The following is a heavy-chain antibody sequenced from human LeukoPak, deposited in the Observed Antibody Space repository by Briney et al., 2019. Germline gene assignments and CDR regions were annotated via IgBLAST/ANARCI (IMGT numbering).Heavy chain of an antibody. J-gene: IGHJ4*02. CDR1: GGSFSGYY. D-gene: IGHD1-14*01. V-gene: IGHV4-34*01. Sequence: SETLSLTCAVYGGSFSGYYWSWIRQPPGKGLEWIGEINHSGSTNYNPSLKSRVTISVDTSKNQFSLKLSSVTAADTAVYYCARGGIRVKKIKNHSHYYFDYWGQGTLVTVSS. CDR2: INHSGST. CDR3: ARGGIRVKKIKNHSHYYFDY.